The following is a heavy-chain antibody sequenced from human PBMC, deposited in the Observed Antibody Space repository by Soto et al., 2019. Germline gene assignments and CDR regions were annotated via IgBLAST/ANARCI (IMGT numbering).Heavy chain of an antibody. V-gene: IGHV3-21*01. CDR3: ARGGVGANENWFDP. Sequence: GGSLRLSCAASGFTFSSYSMNWVRQAPGKGLEWVSSISSSSYIYYADSVKGRFTISRDNAKNSLYLQMNSLRAEDTAVYYCARGGVGANENWFDPWGQGTLVTVSS. J-gene: IGHJ5*02. CDR1: GFTFSSYS. CDR2: ISSSSYI. D-gene: IGHD1-26*01.